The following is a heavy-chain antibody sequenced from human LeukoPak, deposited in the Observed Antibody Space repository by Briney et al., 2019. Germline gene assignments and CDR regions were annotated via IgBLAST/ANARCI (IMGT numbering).Heavy chain of an antibody. CDR3: ARVPRYCSGGSCMDWFDP. D-gene: IGHD2-15*01. J-gene: IGHJ5*02. CDR1: GGSISSVGYY. CDR2: IYYSGIT. V-gene: IGHV4-31*03. Sequence: NPSETLSLTCTVSGGSISSVGYYWSWIRQHPGKGLEWVGFIYYSGITDYNPSLKSRLTISVDTSKNQFFLKLSSVTAADTAVYYCARVPRYCSGGSCMDWFDPWGQGTLVTVSS.